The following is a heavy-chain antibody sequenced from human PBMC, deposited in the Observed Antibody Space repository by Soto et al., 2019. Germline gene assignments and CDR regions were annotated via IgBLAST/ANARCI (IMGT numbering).Heavy chain of an antibody. J-gene: IGHJ5*02. CDR1: GFSLSNAGMG. V-gene: IGHV2-26*01. Sequence: QVTLKESGPVLVKPTETLTLTCTVSGFSLSNAGMGVSWIRQPPGKALEWLAHIFSNDERRFSTSLKNRLTISKDTFNSQVVLIMTNMDPVDTATYYCAQTEDGGRSRTPAGWFDAWCQGTLVTVSS. D-gene: IGHD2-15*01. CDR3: AQTEDGGRSRTPAGWFDA. CDR2: IFSNDER.